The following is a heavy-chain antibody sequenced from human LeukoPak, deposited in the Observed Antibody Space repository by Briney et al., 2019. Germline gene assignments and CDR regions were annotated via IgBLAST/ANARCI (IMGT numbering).Heavy chain of an antibody. Sequence: GGSLRLSCAASGFTFDDYAMHWVRQVPEKGLEWVSGINWNSGRTGYADSVKGRFTISRDNAKNSLYLQMNSLRAEDTALYYCAKGNNYGQSNPHDYWGQGTLVTVSS. D-gene: IGHD4-17*01. J-gene: IGHJ4*02. CDR3: AKGNNYGQSNPHDY. CDR2: INWNSGRT. V-gene: IGHV3-9*01. CDR1: GFTFDDYA.